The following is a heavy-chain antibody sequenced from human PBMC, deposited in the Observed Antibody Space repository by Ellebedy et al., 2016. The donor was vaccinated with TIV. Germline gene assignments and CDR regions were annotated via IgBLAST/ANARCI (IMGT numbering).Heavy chain of an antibody. Sequence: ASVKVSCXVSGYRLTDASTHWVRQAPGKGLEWMGGFDPEGGKKISAQKFQGRLTVTEDETTDTVYMELSGLRADDTAVYYCARVPCSYSGCQGYGIDVWGQGTTVTVS. CDR3: ARVPCSYSGCQGYGIDV. CDR2: FDPEGGKK. J-gene: IGHJ6*02. D-gene: IGHD2-15*01. V-gene: IGHV1-24*01. CDR1: GYRLTDAS.